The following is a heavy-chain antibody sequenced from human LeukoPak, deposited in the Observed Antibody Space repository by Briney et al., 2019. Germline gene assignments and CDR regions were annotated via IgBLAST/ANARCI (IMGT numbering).Heavy chain of an antibody. V-gene: IGHV3-74*01. CDR3: ATWGVVS. CDR1: GFTFSSFW. J-gene: IGHJ3*01. D-gene: IGHD7-27*01. CDR2: IDGDGSST. Sequence: GGSLRLSCAAAGFTFSSFWLQCFRQPPGKGLVWASRIDGDGSSTTYADSVKGRFTISRDNAKKMLYLQMKSLRAEDTAVYYRATWGVVSWGQGTMVTVSS.